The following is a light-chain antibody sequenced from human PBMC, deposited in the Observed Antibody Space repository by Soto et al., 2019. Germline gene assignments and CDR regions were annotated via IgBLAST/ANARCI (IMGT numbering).Light chain of an antibody. V-gene: IGKV1-39*01. CDR1: QSISSY. CDR2: AAS. CDR3: PQSYSTPPEGT. J-gene: IGKJ1*01. Sequence: DIQMTQSPSSLSASVGDRVTITCRASQSISSYLNWYQQKPGKAPKLLIYAASSLQSGVPSRFSGSGSGTDFTLTISSMQPEDFATYYCPQSYSTPPEGTFGQGTKVEIK.